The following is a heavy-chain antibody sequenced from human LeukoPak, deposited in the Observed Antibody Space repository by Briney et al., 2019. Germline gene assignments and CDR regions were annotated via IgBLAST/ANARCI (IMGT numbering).Heavy chain of an antibody. V-gene: IGHV1-2*02. J-gene: IGHJ4*02. CDR2: INPNSGGT. Sequence: ASVKVSCKASGYTFTGYYMHWVRQAPGQGLEWMGWINPNSGGTNYAQKFQGRVTMTRDTSISTAYMELSRLRSDDTAVYYCARDNSGWYRGYFDYWGQGTLVTVSS. CDR1: GYTFTGYY. CDR3: ARDNSGWYRGYFDY. D-gene: IGHD6-19*01.